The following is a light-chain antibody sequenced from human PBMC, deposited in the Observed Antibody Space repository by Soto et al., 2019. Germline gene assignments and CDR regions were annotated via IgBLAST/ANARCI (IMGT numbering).Light chain of an antibody. V-gene: IGKV3-11*01. CDR1: QSVGSS. J-gene: IGKJ4*01. CDR3: QQRTNCPLT. CDR2: DAS. Sequence: EIVLTQSPATLSLSPGERATLSCRASQSVGSSLAWYQQKPGQAPRLLIYDASTRATGIPARFSGSGSGTDFTLTISSLEPEDFAVYYCQQRTNCPLTFGGGTKVEIK.